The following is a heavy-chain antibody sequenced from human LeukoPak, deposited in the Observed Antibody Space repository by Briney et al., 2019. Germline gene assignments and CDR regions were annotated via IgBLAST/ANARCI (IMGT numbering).Heavy chain of an antibody. V-gene: IGHV3-23*01. CDR3: AELGITMIGGV. Sequence: GGSLRLSCAASGFTFSSHGMNWIRQAPGKGLEWVSGISPNGVITYYADSVKGRFTISRDNAKNSLYLQMNSLRAEDTAVYYCAELGITMIGGVWGKGTTVTISS. CDR1: GFTFSSHG. J-gene: IGHJ6*04. CDR2: ISPNGVIT. D-gene: IGHD3-10*02.